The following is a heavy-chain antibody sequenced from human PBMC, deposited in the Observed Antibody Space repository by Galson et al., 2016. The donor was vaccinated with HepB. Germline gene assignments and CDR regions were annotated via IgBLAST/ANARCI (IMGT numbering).Heavy chain of an antibody. CDR3: AREADLYDSTGYFPPFAY. D-gene: IGHD3-22*01. Sequence: SLRLSCAGSGFTFSRYNMNWVRQAPGKGLEWLADISISGSTVYYADSVKGRFTISRDNDKNSVYLQMDSLRDEDTAVYYCAREADLYDSTGYFPPFAYWGQGILVTVSS. V-gene: IGHV3-48*03. CDR1: GFTFSRYN. J-gene: IGHJ4*02. CDR2: ISISGSTV.